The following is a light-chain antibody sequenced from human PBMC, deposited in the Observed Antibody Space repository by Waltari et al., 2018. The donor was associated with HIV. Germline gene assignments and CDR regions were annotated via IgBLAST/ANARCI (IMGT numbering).Light chain of an antibody. Sequence: DIQMTQSQSSLSASVGDRVTITCRASQNISSYLSWYQQKPGKAPKVLIYAASSLQSGVPSRFSGSGSGTDFNISISSLQLEDFATNYCQQSYSTPRTFGQGTKVEIK. CDR2: AAS. J-gene: IGKJ1*01. CDR1: QNISSY. CDR3: QQSYSTPRT. V-gene: IGKV1-39*01.